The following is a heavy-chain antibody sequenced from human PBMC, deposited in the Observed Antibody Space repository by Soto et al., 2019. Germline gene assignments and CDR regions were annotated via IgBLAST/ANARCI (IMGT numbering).Heavy chain of an antibody. V-gene: IGHV1-69*13. CDR3: ASSLRMAGIGNYYYGMDV. J-gene: IGHJ6*02. Sequence: GASVKVSCKASGGIFSDFSFSWVRQAPGQGLEWMGGIMPIFGGPDYAQRFRGRVTITADEVTRTAFMELRGLTSGDTATYYCASSLRMAGIGNYYYGMDVWGQGTTVTVSS. CDR1: GGIFSDFS. CDR2: IMPIFGGP. D-gene: IGHD6-19*01.